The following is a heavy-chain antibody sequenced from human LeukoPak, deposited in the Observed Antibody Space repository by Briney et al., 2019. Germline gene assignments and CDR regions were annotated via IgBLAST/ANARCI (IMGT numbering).Heavy chain of an antibody. V-gene: IGHV4-59*01. CDR2: IYYSGDT. CDR1: GGSITNYY. Sequence: SETLSLTCTVSGGSITNYYWSWIRQPPGRGLDWIGYIYYSGDTKYNASLKSRITISVDTSKNLFSLKLSSVTAADTAVYYCARGGDGYNYFDNWGQGTLVTVSS. J-gene: IGHJ4*02. CDR3: ARGGDGYNYFDN. D-gene: IGHD5-24*01.